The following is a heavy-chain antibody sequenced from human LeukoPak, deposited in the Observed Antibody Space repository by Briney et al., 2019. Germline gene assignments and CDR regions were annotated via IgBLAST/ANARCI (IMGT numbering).Heavy chain of an antibody. CDR1: GGSLSSSSYY. Sequence: SETLSLTCNVSGGSLSSSSYYWGWIRQPPGKGLEWIGSIYYSGSTYYNPSLKSRVTISVDTSKNQFSLKLSSVTAADTAVYYCTRGSIAYYYMDVWGKGTTVTISS. D-gene: IGHD3-22*01. J-gene: IGHJ6*03. V-gene: IGHV4-39*07. CDR2: IYYSGST. CDR3: TRGSIAYYYMDV.